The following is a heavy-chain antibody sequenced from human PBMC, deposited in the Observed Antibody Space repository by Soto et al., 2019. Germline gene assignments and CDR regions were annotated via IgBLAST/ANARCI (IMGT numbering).Heavy chain of an antibody. CDR1: GGTFSSYA. Sequence: GASVKVSCKASGGTFSSYAISWVRQAPGQGLEWMGGIIPIFGTANYAQKFQGRVTITADESTSTAYMELSSLRSEDTAVYYCAERPSGYSYGYYWGQGTLVTVSS. J-gene: IGHJ4*02. V-gene: IGHV1-69*13. CDR2: IIPIFGTA. CDR3: AERPSGYSYGYY. D-gene: IGHD5-18*01.